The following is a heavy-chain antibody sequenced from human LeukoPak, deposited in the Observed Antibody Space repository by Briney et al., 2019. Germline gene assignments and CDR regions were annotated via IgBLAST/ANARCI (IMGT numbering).Heavy chain of an antibody. CDR1: GFTVRNNY. V-gene: IGHV3-53*01. D-gene: IGHD1-26*01. CDR3: ARGVGQDAFDI. J-gene: IGHJ3*02. Sequence: GGSLRLSCAASGFTVRNNYMSWVRQAPGKGLEWVSVIYSGGSTYYADSVKGRFTFSKDNSKNTLYLQMTDLRVEDTAVYYCARGVGQDAFDIWGQGTMVTVSS. CDR2: IYSGGST.